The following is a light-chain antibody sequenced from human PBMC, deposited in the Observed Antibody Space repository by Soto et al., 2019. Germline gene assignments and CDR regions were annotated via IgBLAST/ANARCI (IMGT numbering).Light chain of an antibody. CDR1: QSISSW. CDR2: DAS. J-gene: IGKJ1*01. Sequence: DIQMTQSPSTLSASVGDRVTITCRASQSISSWLAWYQQKPGKAPKLLIYDASSLERGVPSRFSGSASGTEFTLTISSLQPDDFATYYCQQDHSYSLTFGQGTKVDIK. V-gene: IGKV1-5*01. CDR3: QQDHSYSLT.